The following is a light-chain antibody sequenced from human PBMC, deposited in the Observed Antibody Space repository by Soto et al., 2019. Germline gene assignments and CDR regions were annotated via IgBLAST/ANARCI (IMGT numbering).Light chain of an antibody. CDR3: QQRYPWPPIT. Sequence: EIVLTQSPATLSLSPGERATLSCRASQSVRCYLAWYQQKPGQAPRLLIYDTSSRATGIPARFSGSGSGTYCTLTISSLEPEDFAVHYCQQRYPWPPITFGGGTKVEIK. CDR2: DTS. CDR1: QSVRCY. J-gene: IGKJ4*01. V-gene: IGKV3-11*01.